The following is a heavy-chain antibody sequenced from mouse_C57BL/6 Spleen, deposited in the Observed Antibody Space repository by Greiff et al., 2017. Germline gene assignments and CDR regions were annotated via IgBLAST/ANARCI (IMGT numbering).Heavy chain of an antibody. D-gene: IGHD1-1*01. J-gene: IGHJ2*01. V-gene: IGHV14-1*01. CDR1: GFNIKDYY. Sequence: EVQLQQSGAELVRPGASVKLSCTASGFNIKDYYMHWVKQRPEQGLEWIGRIDPEDGDTEYAPKFQGKATMTADTSSNTAYLQLSSLTSEDTAVYYCTAATVGGTYYFDYWGQGTTRTVSS. CDR3: TAATVGGTYYFDY. CDR2: IDPEDGDT.